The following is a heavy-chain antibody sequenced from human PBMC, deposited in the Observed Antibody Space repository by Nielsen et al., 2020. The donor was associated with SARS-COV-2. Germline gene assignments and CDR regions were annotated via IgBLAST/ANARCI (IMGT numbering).Heavy chain of an antibody. D-gene: IGHD6-19*01. V-gene: IGHV4-59*01. Sequence: SETLSLTCTVSGGSISSYYWSWIRQPPGKGLEWIGYIYYSGSTNYNPSLKSRVTISVDTSKNQFSLKLSSVTAADTAVYYCARDGIAVAGLHDCWGQGTLVTVSS. J-gene: IGHJ4*02. CDR2: IYYSGST. CDR3: ARDGIAVAGLHDC. CDR1: GGSISSYY.